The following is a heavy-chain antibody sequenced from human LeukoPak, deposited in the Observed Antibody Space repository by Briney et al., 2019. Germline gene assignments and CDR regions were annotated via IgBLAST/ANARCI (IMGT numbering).Heavy chain of an antibody. CDR1: GFTVSTDH. CDR3: ARVWELSFDH. CDR2: SYSDDNG. V-gene: IGHV3-53*01. Sequence: PGGSLRLSCAASGFTVSTDHMSWVRQAPGKGLEWVAVSYSDDNGYYTVSVKGRFTISSDNSKNTLYLQMNSLRAEDTAIYYCARVWELSFDHWGQGTLVTVSS. J-gene: IGHJ4*02. D-gene: IGHD1-26*01.